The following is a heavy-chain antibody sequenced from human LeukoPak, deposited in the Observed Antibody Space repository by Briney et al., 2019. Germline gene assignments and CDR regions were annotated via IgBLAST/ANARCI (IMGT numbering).Heavy chain of an antibody. D-gene: IGHD4-23*01. CDR2: IKQDGSEK. Sequence: GGSLRLSCAASGFTFSSYWMSWVRQAPGKGLKWVANIKQDGSEKYYVDSVKGRFTISRDNAKNSLYLQMNSLRAEDTAVYYCARDQDYGGNLFDYWGQGTLVTVSS. V-gene: IGHV3-7*01. CDR1: GFTFSSYW. J-gene: IGHJ4*02. CDR3: ARDQDYGGNLFDY.